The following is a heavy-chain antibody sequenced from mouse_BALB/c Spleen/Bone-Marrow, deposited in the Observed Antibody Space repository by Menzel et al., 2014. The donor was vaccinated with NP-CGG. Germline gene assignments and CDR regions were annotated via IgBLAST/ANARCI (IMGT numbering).Heavy chain of an antibody. CDR2: ISCYNGVA. CDR3: ARSQFWFFDV. CDR1: GYSFTGYY. J-gene: IGHJ1*01. Sequence: LVQTGASVKISCKASGYSFTGYYMNWVKQSHGKSLEWVGYISCYNGVASYNQKFKDKATFTVDTSSSTAYMQFNSLTSEDSAVYYCARSQFWFFDVWGAGTTVPVSP. V-gene: IGHV1S34*01.